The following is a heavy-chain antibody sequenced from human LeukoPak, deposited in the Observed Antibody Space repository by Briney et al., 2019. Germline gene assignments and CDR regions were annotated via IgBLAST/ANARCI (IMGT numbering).Heavy chain of an antibody. D-gene: IGHD3-10*01. Sequence: ASVTVSCKASGYTFTRYYIHWLRQAPGQGIEWMGWIDPNTGGTNFAQKFQGRITMTRDTSINTVYMELNRLRSDDTAVYCCTKNQYSGTIITPLDPFDVWGQGTMVTVSS. CDR1: GYTFTRYY. J-gene: IGHJ3*01. V-gene: IGHV1-2*02. CDR2: IDPNTGGT. CDR3: TKNQYSGTIITPLDPFDV.